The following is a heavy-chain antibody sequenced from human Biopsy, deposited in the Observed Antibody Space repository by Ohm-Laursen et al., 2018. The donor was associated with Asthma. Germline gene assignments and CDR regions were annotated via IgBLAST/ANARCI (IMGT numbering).Heavy chain of an antibody. CDR3: AKGGTYTTDRYAY. Sequence: SLRLSCTASGFTFSSYAMSWVRQAPGKGLEWVPSISSSGASTYYADSVKGRFTISRDNSKNTLYLQMSSLRADDTAVYYGAKGGTYTTDRYAYWGQGSLVTVSS. CDR1: GFTFSSYA. V-gene: IGHV3-23*01. D-gene: IGHD1-26*01. J-gene: IGHJ4*02. CDR2: ISSSGAST.